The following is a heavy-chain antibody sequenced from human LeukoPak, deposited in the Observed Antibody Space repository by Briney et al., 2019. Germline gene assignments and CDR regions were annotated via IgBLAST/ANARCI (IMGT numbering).Heavy chain of an antibody. D-gene: IGHD2-2*02. CDR1: GGSISSYY. J-gene: IGHJ5*02. V-gene: IGHV4-4*07. Sequence: SETLSLTCTVSGGSISSYYWSWIRQPAGKGLEWIGRIYTSGSSNYNPSLKSRVTMSVDTSKNQFSLKLSSVTAADTAVYYCARVNECSSSSCFTSWFDPWGQGTLVTASS. CDR2: IYTSGSS. CDR3: ARVNECSSSSCFTSWFDP.